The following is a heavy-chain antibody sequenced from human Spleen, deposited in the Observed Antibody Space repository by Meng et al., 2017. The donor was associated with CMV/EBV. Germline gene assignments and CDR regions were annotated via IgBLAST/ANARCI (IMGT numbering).Heavy chain of an antibody. V-gene: IGHV3-21*01. CDR3: ARKGPNTMTTLYYYYYGMDV. CDR2: ISSSSSYI. Sequence: GESLKISCAASGFTFSNYAMNWVRQAPGKGLEWVSSISSSSSYIYYADSVKGRFTISRDNAKNSLYLQMNSLRAEDTAVYYCARKGPNTMTTLYYYYYGMDVWGQGTTVTVSS. J-gene: IGHJ6*02. CDR1: GFTFSNYA. D-gene: IGHD4-11*01.